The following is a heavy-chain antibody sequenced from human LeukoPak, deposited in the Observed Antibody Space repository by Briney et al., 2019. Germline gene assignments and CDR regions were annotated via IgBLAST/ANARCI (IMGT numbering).Heavy chain of an antibody. Sequence: GRSLRLSCAASGFTFSSYGMPWVRQAPGKGLEWVAVIWYDGSNKYYADSVKGRFTISRDNSKNTLYLQMNSLRAEDTAVYYCARQAMAFTHIDCWGQGTLVTVSS. V-gene: IGHV3-33*01. CDR2: IWYDGSNK. J-gene: IGHJ4*02. D-gene: IGHD5-18*01. CDR3: ARQAMAFTHIDC. CDR1: GFTFSSYG.